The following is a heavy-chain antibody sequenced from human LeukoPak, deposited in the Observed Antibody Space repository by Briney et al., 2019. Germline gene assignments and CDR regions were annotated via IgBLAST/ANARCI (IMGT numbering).Heavy chain of an antibody. CDR1: GFTFGDYA. D-gene: IGHD2-21*02. J-gene: IGHJ1*01. CDR3: TRDLPAYCGGDCYGYFQH. V-gene: IGHV3-49*04. CDR2: IRSKAYGGTT. Sequence: GSLRLSCTASGFTFGDYAMSWVRQAPGKGLEWVGFIRSKAYGGTTEYAASVKGRFTISRDDSKSIAYLQMNSLKTEDTAVYYCTRDLPAYCGGDCYGYFQHWGQGTLVTVSS.